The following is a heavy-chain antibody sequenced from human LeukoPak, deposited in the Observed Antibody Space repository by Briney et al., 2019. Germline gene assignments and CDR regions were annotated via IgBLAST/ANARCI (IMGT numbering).Heavy chain of an antibody. CDR1: GFTFGSHW. CDR3: AREGGGYCSGINCWKWFDP. Sequence: GGSLRLSCAASGFTFGSHWMNWVRQAPGKGPVWVSRINGDGSTTVYADSVQGRFSISRDNAQSTLYLHMNSLRSEDTAVYYCAREGGGYCSGINCWKWFDPWGQETLVTVSS. D-gene: IGHD2-15*01. CDR2: INGDGSTT. J-gene: IGHJ5*02. V-gene: IGHV3-74*01.